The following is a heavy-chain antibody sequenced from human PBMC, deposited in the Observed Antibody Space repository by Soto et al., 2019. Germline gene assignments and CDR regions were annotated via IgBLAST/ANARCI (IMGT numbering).Heavy chain of an antibody. CDR2: INAGNGNT. J-gene: IGHJ6*02. Sequence: ASVKVSCKASGYTFTNYAMHWVRQAPGQRLKWMGWINAGNGNTKYSQKFQGRVTITRDTSASTAYMELSSLRSEDTAVYYCARDACSGTSSNHHENYYAMDVWGQGTMVTVSS. CDR1: GYTFTNYA. D-gene: IGHD2-2*01. V-gene: IGHV1-3*01. CDR3: ARDACSGTSSNHHENYYAMDV.